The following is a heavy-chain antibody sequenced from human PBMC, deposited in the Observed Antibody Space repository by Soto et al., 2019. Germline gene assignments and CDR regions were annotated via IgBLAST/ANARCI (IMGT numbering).Heavy chain of an antibody. D-gene: IGHD1-26*01. CDR3: AREGWMGATFGYFQH. J-gene: IGHJ1*01. V-gene: IGHV1-69*13. Sequence: SVKVSCKASGGTFSSYAISWVRQAPGQGLEWMGGIIPIFGTANYAQKFQGRVTITADESTSTAYMELSSLRSEDTAVYYCAREGWMGATFGYFQHWGQGTLVTVSS. CDR1: GGTFSSYA. CDR2: IIPIFGTA.